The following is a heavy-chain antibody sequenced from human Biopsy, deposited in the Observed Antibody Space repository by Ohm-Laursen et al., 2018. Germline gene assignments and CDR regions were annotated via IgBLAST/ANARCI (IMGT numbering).Heavy chain of an antibody. D-gene: IGHD2-2*01. J-gene: IGHJ5*02. Sequence: SDTLSLTCSVYGGTYSGYYWSWIRQPPGKGLEWIGEVHHDGRANYNPSLKSRVTISGDMSKKQFSLKLSGVTAADTAVYYCARFIVPSLHCSNGVCPIRWFDPWGQGTLVIASS. V-gene: IGHV4-34*01. CDR2: VHHDGRA. CDR1: GGTYSGYY. CDR3: ARFIVPSLHCSNGVCPIRWFDP.